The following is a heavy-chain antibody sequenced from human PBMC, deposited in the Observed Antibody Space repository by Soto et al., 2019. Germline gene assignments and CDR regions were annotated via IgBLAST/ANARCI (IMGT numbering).Heavy chain of an antibody. CDR2: IWYDGRNE. D-gene: IGHD2-21*02. Sequence: GGSLRLSCVASGFTFSSYGMHWVRQAPGKGLEWVAFIWYDGRNENYTDSVKGRFSISRDNSKNTLFLQMNSLRVDDTAVYYCARGTATDGLDSWGQGTLDTVSS. V-gene: IGHV3-33*01. J-gene: IGHJ5*01. CDR3: ARGTATDGLDS. CDR1: GFTFSSYG.